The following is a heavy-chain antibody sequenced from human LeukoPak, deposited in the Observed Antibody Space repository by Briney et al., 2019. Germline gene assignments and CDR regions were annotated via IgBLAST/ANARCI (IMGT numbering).Heavy chain of an antibody. CDR1: GYTFTSYG. CDR2: ISAYNGNT. CDR3: ARGSYYGSGSSRHPHYYYYYYMDV. D-gene: IGHD3-10*01. Sequence: ASVKVSCKASGYTFTSYGISWVRQAPGQGLEWMGWISAYNGNTNYAQKLQGRVTMTTDTSTSTAYMELRSLRSDDTAVYYCARGSYYGSGSSRHPHYYYYYYMDVWGKGTTVTISS. J-gene: IGHJ6*03. V-gene: IGHV1-18*01.